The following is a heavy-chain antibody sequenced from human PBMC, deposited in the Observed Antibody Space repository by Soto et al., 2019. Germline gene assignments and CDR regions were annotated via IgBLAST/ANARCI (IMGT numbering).Heavy chain of an antibody. J-gene: IGHJ5*02. D-gene: IGHD3-10*01. CDR3: ARDHTFGNNWFDP. CDR2: ISISSIYI. CDR1: GFTFSSYI. Sequence: GGSLRLSCAASGFTFSSYIMNWVRQALGKGLEWGSSISISSIYIYYADSVKGRFTISRDNAKNSLYLQMNSLRAEDTAGYYCARDHTFGNNWFDPWGQGTMLTV. V-gene: IGHV3-21*01.